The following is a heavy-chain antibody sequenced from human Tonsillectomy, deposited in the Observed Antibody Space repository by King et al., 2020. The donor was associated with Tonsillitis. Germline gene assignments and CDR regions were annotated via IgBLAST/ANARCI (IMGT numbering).Heavy chain of an antibody. V-gene: IGHV4-31*03. J-gene: IGHJ5*02. CDR1: GGSISGDTY. CDR2: ISFSGNI. Sequence: VQLQESGPGLVKPSQTLSLTCTVSGGSISGDTYWSWIRQHPGKGLVWIGYISFSGNIYYNPSLNSRLTISVDTSTNQFSLRLNSVTAADTAVYYCVRYEGGVFDPWGQGTLVTVSS. CDR3: VRYEGGVFDP. D-gene: IGHD2-15*01.